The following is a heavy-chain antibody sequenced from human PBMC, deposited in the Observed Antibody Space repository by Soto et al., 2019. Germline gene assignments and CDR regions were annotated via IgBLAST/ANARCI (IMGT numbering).Heavy chain of an antibody. J-gene: IGHJ4*02. D-gene: IGHD2-15*01. Sequence: EVHLVESGGGLVKPGESLRLSCTASGFIFSNAWMNWVRQAPGKGLEWVGRIANKADGGTPECAAPLKGRFTISRDDSENTLYLQMKSLKAEDTAVYYFTTFDGGGSLWGWGQGTLVNVSS. CDR3: TTFDGGGSLWG. V-gene: IGHV3-15*07. CDR1: GFIFSNAW. CDR2: IANKADGGTP.